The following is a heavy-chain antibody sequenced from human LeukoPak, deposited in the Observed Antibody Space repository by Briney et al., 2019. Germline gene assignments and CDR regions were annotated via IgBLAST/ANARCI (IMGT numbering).Heavy chain of an antibody. D-gene: IGHD3-3*01. Sequence: GGSLTLSCLASGFTFSNAWMSWVRQAPAKGLEGVGRIKSKTDGGPTDYAAPVKGRFTISRDDSKHTLYLQMNSLKTEDTAVYYCTTDLLRFPDYWGQGTLVTVSS. V-gene: IGHV3-15*01. CDR2: IKSKTDGGPT. J-gene: IGHJ4*02. CDR3: TTDLLRFPDY. CDR1: GFTFSNAW.